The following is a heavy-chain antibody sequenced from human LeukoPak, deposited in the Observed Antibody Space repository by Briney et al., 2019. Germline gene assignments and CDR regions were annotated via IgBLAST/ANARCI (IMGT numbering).Heavy chain of an antibody. D-gene: IGHD3-22*01. J-gene: IGHJ4*02. Sequence: GGSLRLSCAASGFTFTTYAMSWVRQAPGKGLEWVSAISGSVGSTYYADSVKGRFTIPRDNSKNTLYLQMNSLRAEDTAVYYCARRTYDSSGFDYWGQGTLVTVSS. CDR1: GFTFTTYA. V-gene: IGHV3-23*01. CDR3: ARRTYDSSGFDY. CDR2: ISGSVGST.